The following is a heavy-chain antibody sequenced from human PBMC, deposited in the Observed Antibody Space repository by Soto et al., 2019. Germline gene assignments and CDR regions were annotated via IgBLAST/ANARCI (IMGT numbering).Heavy chain of an antibody. CDR3: ATSPSVGV. Sequence: EVQLLESGGALVQPGGSLRLSCAASGFTVSNNYMIWVRQAPGKGLEWVSLIYSGGGIYYADSVRGRFTISRDSSKNTLYLQMNSLRVEDTAVYYCATSPSVGVWGQGTRVTVSS. V-gene: IGHV3-66*01. J-gene: IGHJ6*02. CDR1: GFTVSNNY. CDR2: IYSGGGI.